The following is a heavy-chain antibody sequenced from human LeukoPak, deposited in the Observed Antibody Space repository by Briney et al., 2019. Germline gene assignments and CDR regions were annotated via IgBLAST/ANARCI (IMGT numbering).Heavy chain of an antibody. CDR1: GGSMSSYY. Sequence: PSETLSLTCTVSGGSMSSYYWSWIRQPPGKGLEWIGYIYYSGSTKYNPSLKSRVTISVDTSKNQFSLRLSSVTAADTAVYYCARGARAGYNLEPFDYWGQGTLVTVSS. V-gene: IGHV4-59*08. CDR3: ARGARAGYNLEPFDY. J-gene: IGHJ4*02. CDR2: IYYSGST. D-gene: IGHD5-24*01.